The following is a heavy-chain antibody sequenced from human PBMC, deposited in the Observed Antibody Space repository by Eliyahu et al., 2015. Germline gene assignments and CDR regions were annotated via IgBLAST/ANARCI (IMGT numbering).Heavy chain of an antibody. CDR1: GGXISSSSYY. CDR3: ARQLGDFWSGYYRPLWYYMDV. CDR2: IYYSGST. J-gene: IGHJ6*03. Sequence: QLQLQESGPGLVKPSETLSLTCXVSGGXISSSSYYWGWIRQPPGKGLEWIGSIYYSGSTYYNPSLKSRVTISVDTSKNQFSLKLSSVTAADTAVYYCARQLGDFWSGYYRPLWYYMDVWGKGTTVTVSS. V-gene: IGHV4-39*01. D-gene: IGHD3-3*01.